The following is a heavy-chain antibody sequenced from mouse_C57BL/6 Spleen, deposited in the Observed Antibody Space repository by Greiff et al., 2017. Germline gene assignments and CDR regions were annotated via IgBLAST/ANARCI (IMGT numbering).Heavy chain of an antibody. D-gene: IGHD2-5*01. V-gene: IGHV5-12*01. CDR2: ISNGGGST. CDR1: GFTFSDYY. CDR3: ARLGYYSNFDD. J-gene: IGHJ2*01. Sequence: DVMLVESGGGLVQPGGSLKLSCAASGFTFSDYYMYWVRQTPEKRLEWVAYISNGGGSTYYPDTVKGRFTISRDNAKNTLYLQMSRLKSEDTAMYYCARLGYYSNFDDWGQGTTLTVSS.